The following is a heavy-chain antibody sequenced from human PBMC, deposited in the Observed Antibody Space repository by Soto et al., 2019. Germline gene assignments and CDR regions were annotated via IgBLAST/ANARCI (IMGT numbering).Heavy chain of an antibody. V-gene: IGHV4-39*01. Sequence: SETLSLTCTVSGGSISSSSYYWGWIRQPPGKGLEWIGSIYYSGSTYYNPSLKSRVTISVDTSKNQFSLKLSSVTAADTAVYYCARRGFNTMVRGVMGYYYHMDVWGKGTTVTVSS. D-gene: IGHD3-10*01. CDR3: ARRGFNTMVRGVMGYYYHMDV. CDR1: GGSISSSSYY. J-gene: IGHJ6*03. CDR2: IYYSGST.